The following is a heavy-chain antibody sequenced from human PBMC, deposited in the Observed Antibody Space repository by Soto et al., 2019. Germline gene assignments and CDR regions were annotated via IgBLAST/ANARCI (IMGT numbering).Heavy chain of an antibody. Sequence: QVQLVESGGGVVQPGTSLRLSCAASGFTFSSYPFHWVRQAPGKGLEWVAVISYDGSHTYYADSVKGRFTISRDNSNNSLYLQMNSLRADDTSLYYCARGRGFAYYFDSWGQGILVTVSS. CDR1: GFTFSSYP. CDR3: ARGRGFAYYFDS. V-gene: IGHV3-30-3*01. J-gene: IGHJ4*02. CDR2: ISYDGSHT.